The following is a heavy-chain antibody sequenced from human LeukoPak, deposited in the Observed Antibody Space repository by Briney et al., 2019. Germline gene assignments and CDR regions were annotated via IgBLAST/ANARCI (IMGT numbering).Heavy chain of an antibody. J-gene: IGHJ4*02. V-gene: IGHV3-7*01. D-gene: IGHD5-18*01. CDR1: GFTFTDYW. CDR2: IKRDGSEK. Sequence: PGESLRLSCAASGFTFTDYWMSWVRQAPGKGLEWVANIKRDGSEKYYVDSVKGRFTISRDNAKNSLYLQMNSLRAEDTAVYYCARAGGYSYGYCDYWGQGTLVTVSS. CDR3: ARAGGYSYGYCDY.